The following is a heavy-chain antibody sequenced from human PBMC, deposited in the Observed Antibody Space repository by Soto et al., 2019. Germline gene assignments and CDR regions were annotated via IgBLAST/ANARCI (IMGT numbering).Heavy chain of an antibody. CDR2: ISYDGSNK. V-gene: IGHV3-30-3*01. CDR3: ASTMDV. J-gene: IGHJ6*02. CDR1: GFTFSSYA. Sequence: QVQLVESGGGVVQPGRSLRLSCAASGFTFSSYAMHWVRQAPGKGLEWVAVISYDGSNKYYADSVKGRFTISRDNSKNTLYLQMNSLRDEDTAVYYCASTMDVWGQVTTVTVSS.